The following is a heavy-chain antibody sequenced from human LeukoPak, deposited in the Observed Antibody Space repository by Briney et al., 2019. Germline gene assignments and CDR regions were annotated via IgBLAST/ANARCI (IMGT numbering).Heavy chain of an antibody. Sequence: GESLKISCKGSGYSFTRYWIGWVRQMAGKGLEWMGIIYPGDSDTRYSPSFQGQVTISADKSISTAYLQSSSLKASDTAMYYCARLYGDYVYVYWGQGTLVTVSS. CDR2: IYPGDSDT. D-gene: IGHD4-17*01. V-gene: IGHV5-51*01. J-gene: IGHJ4*02. CDR3: ARLYGDYVYVY. CDR1: GYSFTRYW.